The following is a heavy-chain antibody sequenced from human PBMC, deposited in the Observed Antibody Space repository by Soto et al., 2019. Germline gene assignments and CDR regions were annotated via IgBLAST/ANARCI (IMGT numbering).Heavy chain of an antibody. V-gene: IGHV4-59*01. Sequence: QVQLQESGPGLVKPSETLSLTCTVSGGSISSYYWSWIRQPPGKGLEWIGYIYYSGSTNYHPSLKSRVTISVDTSKNQFSLKLSSVTAADTAVYYCAGGDTVTSILYYFDYWGQGTLVTVSS. CDR3: AGGDTVTSILYYFDY. CDR1: GGSISSYY. CDR2: IYYSGST. D-gene: IGHD4-17*01. J-gene: IGHJ4*02.